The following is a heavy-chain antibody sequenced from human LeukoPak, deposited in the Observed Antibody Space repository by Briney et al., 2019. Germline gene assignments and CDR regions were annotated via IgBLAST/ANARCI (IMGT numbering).Heavy chain of an antibody. V-gene: IGHV1-18*01. D-gene: IGHD3-10*01. J-gene: IGHJ4*02. CDR1: GYTLTSYG. CDR3: ARDREVLWFGESPDY. Sequence: ASVKVSCKASGYTLTSYGISWVRQAPGQGLEWMGWISAYNGNTNYAQKLQGRVTMTTDTSTSTAYMELRSLRSDDTAVYYCARDREVLWFGESPDYWGQGTLVTVPS. CDR2: ISAYNGNT.